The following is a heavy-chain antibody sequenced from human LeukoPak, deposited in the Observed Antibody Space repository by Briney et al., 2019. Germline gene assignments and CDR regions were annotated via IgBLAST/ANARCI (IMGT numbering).Heavy chain of an antibody. Sequence: SQTLSLTCTVSGGSISSGSCYWSWIRQPAGKGLEWIGRIYTSGSTNYNPSLKSRVTISVDTSKNQFSLKLSSVTAADTAVYYCARDSDTDYYMDVWGKGTTVTVSS. CDR2: IYTSGST. CDR3: ARDSDTDYYMDV. V-gene: IGHV4-61*02. D-gene: IGHD3-10*01. CDR1: GGSISSGSCY. J-gene: IGHJ6*03.